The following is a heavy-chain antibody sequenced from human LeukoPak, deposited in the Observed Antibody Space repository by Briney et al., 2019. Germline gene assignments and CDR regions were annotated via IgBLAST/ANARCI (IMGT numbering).Heavy chain of an antibody. CDR2: ISYSGST. Sequence: SDTRSLTRTVTGGSMSSDYWSWIRQPPGKGLEWIGYISYSGSTNYSPSLKSRVTISVDTSKNQFSLKLSSVTAADTAVYYCARLSYDTSGYWPDYFDYWGQGTLVTVPS. D-gene: IGHD3-22*01. J-gene: IGHJ4*02. CDR3: ARLSYDTSGYWPDYFDY. CDR1: GGSMSSDY. V-gene: IGHV4-59*08.